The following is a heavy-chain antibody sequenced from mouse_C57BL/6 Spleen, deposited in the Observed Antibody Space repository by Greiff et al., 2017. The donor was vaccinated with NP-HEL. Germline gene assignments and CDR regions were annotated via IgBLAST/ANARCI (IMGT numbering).Heavy chain of an antibody. CDR2: INPNYGTT. CDR1: GYSFTDYN. D-gene: IGHD1-1*01. V-gene: IGHV1-39*01. Sequence: EVQVVESGPELVKPGASVKISCKASGYSFTDYNMNWVKQSNGKSLEWIGVINPNYGTTSYNQKFKGKATLTVDQSSSTAYMQLNSLTSEDSAVYYCAREGTTVVAPCFDYWGQGTTLTVSS. J-gene: IGHJ2*01. CDR3: AREGTTVVAPCFDY.